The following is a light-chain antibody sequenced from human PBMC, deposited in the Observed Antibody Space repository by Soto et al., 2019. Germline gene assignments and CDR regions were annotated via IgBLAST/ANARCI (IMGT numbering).Light chain of an antibody. V-gene: IGLV2-14*01. CDR1: SGDVGGYKF. CDR3: SSYTSGANPYV. CDR2: EVS. Sequence: QSALTQPASVSGSPGQSITIYCTGTSGDVGGYKFVSWYQQHPGKAPKLMIYEVSNRPSGVSSRFSGSKSGNTASLTISGLQAEDEADYYCSSYTSGANPYVFGSGTKVTVL. J-gene: IGLJ1*01.